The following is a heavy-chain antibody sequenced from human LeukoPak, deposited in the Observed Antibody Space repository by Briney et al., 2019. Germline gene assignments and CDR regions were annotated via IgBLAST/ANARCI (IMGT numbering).Heavy chain of an antibody. CDR2: ISGSGDST. CDR1: GFTFSSRA. J-gene: IGHJ3*02. CDR3: AKVGYCTITSCYDAFDI. Sequence: GGSLRLSCAASGFTFSSRAMSWVRQAPGKGLEWVSSISGSGDSTPYAGSVKGRFTISRDNSQNTVYLHMNSLRAEDTAMYYCAKVGYCTITSCYDAFDIWGQGTMVTVSS. V-gene: IGHV3-23*01. D-gene: IGHD2-8*01.